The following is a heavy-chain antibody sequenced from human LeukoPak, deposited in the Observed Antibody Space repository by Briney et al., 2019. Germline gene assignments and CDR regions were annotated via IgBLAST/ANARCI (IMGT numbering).Heavy chain of an antibody. J-gene: IGHJ4*02. Sequence: GESLRLSCAASGFTFSSNWMSWVRQAPGKGLVCVSRINTDGSSTTYADSVKGRFTISRDNAKNTLYLQMNSLRDEDTAVYYCTRGGYSYGVFDYWGQGTLVTVSA. D-gene: IGHD5-18*01. CDR2: INTDGSST. V-gene: IGHV3-74*01. CDR3: TRGGYSYGVFDY. CDR1: GFTFSSNW.